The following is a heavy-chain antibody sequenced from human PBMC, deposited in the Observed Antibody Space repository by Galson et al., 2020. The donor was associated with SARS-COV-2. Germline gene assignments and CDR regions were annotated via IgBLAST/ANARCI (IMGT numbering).Heavy chain of an antibody. D-gene: IGHD6-19*01. CDR3: ATALAVAGTPAHYYYYYGMDV. CDR2: FDPEDGET. Sequence: ASVKVSCKVSGYTLTELSMHWVRQAPGKGLEWMGGFDPEDGETIYAQKFQGRVTMTEDTSTDTAYMELSSLRSEDTAVYYCATALAVAGTPAHYYYYYGMDVWGQGTTVTVSS. CDR1: GYTLTELS. J-gene: IGHJ6*02. V-gene: IGHV1-24*01.